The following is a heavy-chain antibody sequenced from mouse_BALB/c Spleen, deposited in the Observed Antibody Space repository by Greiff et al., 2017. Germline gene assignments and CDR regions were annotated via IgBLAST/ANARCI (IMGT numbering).Heavy chain of an antibody. J-gene: IGHJ3*01. Sequence: EVQLQESGPGLVKPSQSLSLTCTVTGYSITSDYAWNWIRQFPGNKLEWMGYISYSGSTSYNPSLKSRISITRDTSKNQFFLQLNSVTTEDTATYYCADGNYAYWGQGTLVTVSA. CDR1: GYSITSDYA. V-gene: IGHV3-2*02. D-gene: IGHD2-1*01. CDR3: ADGNYAY. CDR2: ISYSGST.